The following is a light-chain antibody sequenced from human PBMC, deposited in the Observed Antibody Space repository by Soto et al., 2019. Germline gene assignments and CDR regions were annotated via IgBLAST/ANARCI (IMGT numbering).Light chain of an antibody. Sequence: DIVMTQSPDSLAVSLGERATINCKSSQSVFYSSNSKNYLAWYQHKPGQPPKLLLYWASTRESGVPDRLSGSGSGTDFTLTISSLQADDVAIYYCQQYYTTPFTFGPGTKVD. CDR3: QQYYTTPFT. V-gene: IGKV4-1*01. CDR1: QSVFYSSNSKNY. J-gene: IGKJ3*01. CDR2: WAS.